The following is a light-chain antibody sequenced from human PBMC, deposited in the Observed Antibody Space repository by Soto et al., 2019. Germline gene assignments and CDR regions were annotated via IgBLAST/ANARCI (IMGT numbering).Light chain of an antibody. CDR1: QSISSF. V-gene: IGKV3-11*01. CDR3: HQRYNWPRVT. J-gene: IGKJ5*01. Sequence: ELVLTQSPATLSLSPGARATLSCRASQSISSFLAWYQQKPCQAHSLLIYGASNRATGIPARFSGSGSETDFTLTISSLEPQDFAVYFGHQRYNWPRVTFGQGTRLEIK. CDR2: GAS.